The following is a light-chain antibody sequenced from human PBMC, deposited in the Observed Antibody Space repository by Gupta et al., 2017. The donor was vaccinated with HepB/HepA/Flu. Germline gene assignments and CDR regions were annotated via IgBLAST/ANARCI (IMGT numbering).Light chain of an antibody. Sequence: ILLTQSPDTLSLSPGERATLSCRTSQSISTTYLAWYQQKPGQAPRLLIYGASSRAAGIPDRCSGSGSGTDFTLTISRLEPEDFAVYYCQQYGDSRTWTFGQGTKVDVK. J-gene: IGKJ1*01. CDR3: QQYGDSRTWT. V-gene: IGKV3-20*01. CDR2: GAS. CDR1: QSISTTY.